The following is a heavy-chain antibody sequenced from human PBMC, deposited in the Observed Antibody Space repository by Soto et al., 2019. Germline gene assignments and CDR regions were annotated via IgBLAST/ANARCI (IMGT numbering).Heavy chain of an antibody. CDR1: GGSISSGGYY. CDR2: IYYSGST. D-gene: IGHD5-18*01. J-gene: IGHJ4*02. Sequence: SETLSLTCTVSGGSISSGGYYWSWIRQHPGKGLEWIGYIYYSGSTYYNPSLKSRVTISVDTSKNQFSLKLSSVTAADTAVYYCARGTAMVTYFDYWGQGTLVTVSS. CDR3: ARGTAMVTYFDY. V-gene: IGHV4-31*03.